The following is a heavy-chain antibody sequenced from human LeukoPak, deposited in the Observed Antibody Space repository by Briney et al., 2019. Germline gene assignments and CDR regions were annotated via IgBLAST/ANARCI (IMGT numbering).Heavy chain of an antibody. Sequence: GGSLRLSCAASGFTFSTSGMHWVSQAPGKGLEWVAVMSSGGNEEYYADSVRDRFTISRDNSNNTLSLQMNSLRAEGTAVYYCAKGLRGYYYFDYWGQGTLVTVSS. V-gene: IGHV3-30*18. CDR3: AKGLRGYYYFDY. D-gene: IGHD5-18*01. CDR1: GFTFSTSG. CDR2: MSSGGNEE. J-gene: IGHJ4*02.